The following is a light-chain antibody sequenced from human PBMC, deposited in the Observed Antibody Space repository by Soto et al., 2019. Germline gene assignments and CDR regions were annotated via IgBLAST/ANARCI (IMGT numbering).Light chain of an antibody. J-gene: IGKJ4*01. Sequence: EIVLTQSPGTLSLSPGERATLSCRASQSVSSSFLAWYQQKPGQAPRLLIYGASSRATGIPDRFSGSGSGTDFTLTISRMEPEDVAVYYWQQHGSSPLTFGGGTKVEIK. V-gene: IGKV3-20*01. CDR2: GAS. CDR3: QQHGSSPLT. CDR1: QSVSSSF.